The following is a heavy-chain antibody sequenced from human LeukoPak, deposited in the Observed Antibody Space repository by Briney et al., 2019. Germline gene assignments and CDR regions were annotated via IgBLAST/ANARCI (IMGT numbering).Heavy chain of an antibody. D-gene: IGHD3-10*01. Sequence: PSETLSLTCTVSGGSISSSSYYWGWIRQPPGKGLEWIGSIYYSGSTYYNPSLKSRVTISVDTSKNQFSLKLSSVTAADTAVYYCAREIRPIPSYYYGSGSYALFDYWGQGTLVTVSS. J-gene: IGHJ4*02. V-gene: IGHV4-39*07. CDR1: GGSISSSSYY. CDR2: IYYSGST. CDR3: AREIRPIPSYYYGSGSYALFDY.